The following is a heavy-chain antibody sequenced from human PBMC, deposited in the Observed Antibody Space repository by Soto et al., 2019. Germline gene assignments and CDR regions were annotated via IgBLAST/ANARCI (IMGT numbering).Heavy chain of an antibody. D-gene: IGHD3-10*01. CDR1: GDTFNFYS. CDR2: VNPIVSMS. V-gene: IGHV1-69*02. J-gene: IGHJ4*02. Sequence: QVQLVQSGAEVKRPGSSVKVSCKASGDTFNFYSINWVRQAPGLGLEWMGRVNPIVSMSNYAQKFQGRVTMTADQSTSTAYMELSSLRSEDTAIYYFASSYGSGYRAFDYWGQGALVTVSS. CDR3: ASSYGSGYRAFDY.